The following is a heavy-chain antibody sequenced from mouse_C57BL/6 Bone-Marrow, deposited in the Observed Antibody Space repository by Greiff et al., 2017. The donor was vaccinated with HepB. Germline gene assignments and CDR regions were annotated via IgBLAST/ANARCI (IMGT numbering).Heavy chain of an antibody. CDR3: ARHHVFYAMDY. CDR1: GFTFSDYY. V-gene: IGHV5-12*01. J-gene: IGHJ4*01. Sequence: EVKLVESGGGLVQPGGSLKLSCAASGFTFSDYYMYWVRQTPEKRLEWVAYISNGGGSTYYPDTVKGRFTISRDNAKNTLYLQMSRLKSEDTAMYYCARHHVFYAMDYWGQGTSVTVSS. CDR2: ISNGGGST.